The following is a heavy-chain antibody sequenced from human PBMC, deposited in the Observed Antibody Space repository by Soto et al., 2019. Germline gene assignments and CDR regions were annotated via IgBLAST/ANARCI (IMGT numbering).Heavy chain of an antibody. Sequence: GESLKISCKGSGYRFSSYWIAWVRQMPGKGLEWMGVIYPGDSDTRYSPSFEGQVTISADKSNSTAYLQWSSLKASDTAMYYCARQGSNGAYYYYGMDVWGQGTTVTVSS. CDR2: IYPGDSDT. CDR1: GYRFSSYW. J-gene: IGHJ6*02. V-gene: IGHV5-51*01. CDR3: ARQGSNGAYYYYGMDV. D-gene: IGHD3-16*01.